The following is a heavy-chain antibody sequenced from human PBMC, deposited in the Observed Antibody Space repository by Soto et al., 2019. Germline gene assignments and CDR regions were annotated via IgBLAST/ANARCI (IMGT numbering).Heavy chain of an antibody. V-gene: IGHV3-33*01. J-gene: IGHJ4*02. CDR1: GFIFSDYG. D-gene: IGHD3-9*01. CDR3: ARDPLHYDILTGYSPNYFDY. Sequence: GGSLSLSCTASGFIFSDYGMHWVRQAPGKGLEWVAVIWYDGSNKYYVDSAKGRFTISRDNSKNTLYLQMNSLTADDTAVYYCARDPLHYDILTGYSPNYFDYWGQGTPVTVSS. CDR2: IWYDGSNK.